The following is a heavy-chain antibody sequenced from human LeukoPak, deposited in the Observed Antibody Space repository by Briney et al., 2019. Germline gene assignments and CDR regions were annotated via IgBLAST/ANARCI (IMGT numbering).Heavy chain of an antibody. V-gene: IGHV1-69*01. CDR3: ARSQDSGSYHDAFDI. Sequence: SVKVSCKASGGTFSSYAISWVRQAPGQGLEWMGGIIPIFGTANYAQKFQGRVTITADESTSTAYMELSSLRSEDTAVYYCARSQDSGSYHDAFDIWGQGTMVTVSS. CDR2: IIPIFGTA. D-gene: IGHD1-26*01. CDR1: GGTFSSYA. J-gene: IGHJ3*02.